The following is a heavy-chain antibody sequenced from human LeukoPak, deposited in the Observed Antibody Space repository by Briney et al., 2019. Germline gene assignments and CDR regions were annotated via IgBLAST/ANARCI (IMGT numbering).Heavy chain of an antibody. CDR2: ISYDGSNK. D-gene: IGHD3-22*01. Sequence: GGSLRLSCAASGFTFSSYGMHWVRQAPGKGLEWVAVISYDGSNKYYADSVKGRFTISRDNSKNTLYLQMNSLRAEDTAVYYCAKEGYDSSGYYGYWGQGTLVTVSS. V-gene: IGHV3-30*18. CDR3: AKEGYDSSGYYGY. CDR1: GFTFSSYG. J-gene: IGHJ4*02.